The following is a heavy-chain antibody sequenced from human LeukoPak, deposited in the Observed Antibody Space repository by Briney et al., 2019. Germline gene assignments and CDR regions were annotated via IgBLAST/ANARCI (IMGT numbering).Heavy chain of an antibody. J-gene: IGHJ5*02. CDR2: IYYSGST. CDR3: ASCRGLTLVPNHWFDH. D-gene: IGHD6-13*01. V-gene: IGHV4-39*06. CDR1: GGSISSSSYY. Sequence: SETLSLTFTVSGGSISSSSYYWGWIRQPPGKGVEGIGSIYYSGSTYYNPSLKRRVTISVDPSKNPSPLQLSSVPAADTAVYYCASCRGLTLVPNHWFDHWGQGTLVTVSS.